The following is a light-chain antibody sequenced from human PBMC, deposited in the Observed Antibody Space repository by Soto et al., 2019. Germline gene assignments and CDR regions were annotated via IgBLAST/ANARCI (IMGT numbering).Light chain of an antibody. J-gene: IGKJ1*01. CDR1: QSVSSTY. Sequence: EIVLTQSPGTLSLSPGERVTLSCRASQSVSSTYLAWYQQKPGQAPRLLIYGASSRATGIPDRFSGSGYGTDFTLTINRLEPEDFAVYYCQQYGSSPWTFGQGTKVEIK. CDR2: GAS. CDR3: QQYGSSPWT. V-gene: IGKV3-20*01.